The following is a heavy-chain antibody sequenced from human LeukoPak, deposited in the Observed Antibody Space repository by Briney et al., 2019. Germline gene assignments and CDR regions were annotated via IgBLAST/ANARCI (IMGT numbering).Heavy chain of an antibody. V-gene: IGHV3-7*03. Sequence: GGSLRLSCAASGFTFSSNWMSWVRQAPGKGLEWVANIKPDGSEKYYVDSVKGRFTISRDNAKNSLYLQMHSLRADDTAVYYCAKERGTSGECAFDIWGQGTMVTVSS. D-gene: IGHD3-10*01. CDR3: AKERGTSGECAFDI. CDR2: IKPDGSEK. J-gene: IGHJ3*02. CDR1: GFTFSSNW.